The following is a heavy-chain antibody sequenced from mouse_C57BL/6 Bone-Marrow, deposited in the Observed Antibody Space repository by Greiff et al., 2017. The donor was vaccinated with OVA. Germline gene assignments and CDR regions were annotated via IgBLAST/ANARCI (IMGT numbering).Heavy chain of an antibody. CDR2: IYPGNSDT. V-gene: IGHV1-5*01. J-gene: IGHJ2*01. D-gene: IGHD2-10*02. CDR1: GYTFTSYW. CDR3: TREEVYALVLFDY. Sequence: VQLQQSGTVLARPGASVKMSCKTSGYTFTSYWMHWVKQRPGQGLEWIGAIYPGNSDTSYNQKFKGKAKLTAVTSASTAYMELSSLTNEDSAVYYCTREEVYALVLFDYWCQGTTLTVSS.